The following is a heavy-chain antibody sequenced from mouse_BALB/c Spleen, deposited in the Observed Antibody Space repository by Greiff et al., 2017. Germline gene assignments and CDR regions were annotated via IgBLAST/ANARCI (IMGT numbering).Heavy chain of an antibody. V-gene: IGHV1-54*01. D-gene: IGHD2-3*01. Sequence: QVQLQQSGAELVRPETSVKVSCKASGYAFTNYLIEWVKQRPGQGLEWIGVINPGSGGTNYNEKFKGKATLTADKSSSTAYMQLSSLTSDDSAVYFCARFGYDPYYAMDYWGQGTSVTVSS. CDR3: ARFGYDPYYAMDY. CDR1: GYAFTNYL. CDR2: INPGSGGT. J-gene: IGHJ4*01.